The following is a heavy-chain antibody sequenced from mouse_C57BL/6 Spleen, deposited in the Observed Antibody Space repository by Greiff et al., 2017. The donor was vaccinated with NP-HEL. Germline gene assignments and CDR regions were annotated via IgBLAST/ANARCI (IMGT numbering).Heavy chain of an antibody. CDR2: IYPGDGDT. Sequence: VQLQQSEAELVKPGASVKISCKASGYAFSSYWMNWVKQRPGKGLEWIGQIYPGDGDTNYNGKFKGKATLTADKSSSTAYMQLSSLTSEDSAVYFCARPNPQYGNYGFDYWGQGTTLTVSS. CDR3: ARPNPQYGNYGFDY. D-gene: IGHD2-1*01. CDR1: GYAFSSYW. V-gene: IGHV1-80*01. J-gene: IGHJ2*01.